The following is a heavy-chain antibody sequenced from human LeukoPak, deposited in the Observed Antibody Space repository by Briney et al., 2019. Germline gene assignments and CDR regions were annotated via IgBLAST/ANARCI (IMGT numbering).Heavy chain of an antibody. CDR2: NNHSGST. CDR3: ARVGVGGVDY. V-gene: IGHV4-34*01. J-gene: IGHJ4*02. D-gene: IGHD2-8*02. Sequence: SETLSLTCAVYGGSFSGYYWSWIRQPPGKGLEWIGENNHSGSTNYNPSLKSRVTISVDTSKNQFSLKQSSVTAADTAVYYCARVGVGGVDYWGQGTLVTVSS. CDR1: GGSFSGYY.